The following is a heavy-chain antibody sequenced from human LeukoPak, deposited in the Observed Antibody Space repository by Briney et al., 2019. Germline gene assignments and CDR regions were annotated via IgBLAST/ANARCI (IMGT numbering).Heavy chain of an antibody. Sequence: GGSLRLSCAASGFTFSSYGMSWVRQAPGKGVAWVSIISGSGGSTYYADSVKGRFTISRDNSKNTLYLQMNSLRAEDTAVYYCAKDGGRKNYFDYWGQGTLVTVSS. CDR3: AKDGGRKNYFDY. CDR1: GFTFSSYG. V-gene: IGHV3-23*01. CDR2: ISGSGGST. D-gene: IGHD3-16*01. J-gene: IGHJ4*02.